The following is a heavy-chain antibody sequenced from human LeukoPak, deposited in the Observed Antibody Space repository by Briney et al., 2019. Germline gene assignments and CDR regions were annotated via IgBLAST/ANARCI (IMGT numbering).Heavy chain of an antibody. CDR3: AKGGGVADYYPFIGQIFDL. CDR2: VSYDGARK. V-gene: IGHV3-30*04. J-gene: IGHJ2*01. Sequence: GGSLRLSCVASGFTLSDFALHWVSRAPGRGLEWVAAVSYDGARKYYADSVKGRFTISRDDSRNTVYLQMNSVRTEDTAEYYCAKGGGVADYYPFIGQIFDLWGRGSLVIVSS. CDR1: GFTLSDFA. D-gene: IGHD3-3*02.